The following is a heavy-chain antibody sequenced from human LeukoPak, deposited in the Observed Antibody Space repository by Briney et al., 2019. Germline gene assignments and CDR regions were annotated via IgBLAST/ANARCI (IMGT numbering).Heavy chain of an antibody. CDR2: IYTSGTT. V-gene: IGHV4-4*09. D-gene: IGHD2-15*01. CDR1: GASITSYY. J-gene: IGHJ4*02. CDR3: ARRRSGGRDFDY. Sequence: PSETLSLTCTVSGASITSYYWNWIRQPPGKGLEWIGYIYTSGTTNYNPSLTSRITISVDTSKGQFSLRLTSVTAADAAVYYCARRRSGGRDFDYWGQGTLVTVSS.